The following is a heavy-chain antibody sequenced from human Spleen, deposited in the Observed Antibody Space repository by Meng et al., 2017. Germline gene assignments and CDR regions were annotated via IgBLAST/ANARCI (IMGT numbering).Heavy chain of an antibody. CDR3: ARSVNWFDP. V-gene: IGHV4-4*07. Sequence: QGELQGAGPGLVEPSEALSLTCSVSGGSISLSYWSWIRQPAGEGLEWIGRIYSSGSTNYNPSLKSRLTMSVDTSKNQFSMSLSSVTAADTAVYYCARSVNWFDPWGQGTLVTVSS. CDR1: GGSISLSY. J-gene: IGHJ5*02. D-gene: IGHD5/OR15-5a*01. CDR2: IYSSGST.